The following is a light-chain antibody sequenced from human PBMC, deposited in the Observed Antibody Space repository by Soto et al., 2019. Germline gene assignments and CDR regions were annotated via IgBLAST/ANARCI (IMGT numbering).Light chain of an antibody. J-gene: IGKJ4*01. CDR2: GAS. V-gene: IGKV3-20*01. CDR1: QSVSSSY. Sequence: EIVLTQSPGTLSLSPGERATLSCRASQSVSSSYLAWYQQKPGQGTRLLIYGASSRAPGIPDRFSGSGSGTDFTLTISRLEPEDFAVYYCQQYSSSSLTFGGGTKVDIK. CDR3: QQYSSSSLT.